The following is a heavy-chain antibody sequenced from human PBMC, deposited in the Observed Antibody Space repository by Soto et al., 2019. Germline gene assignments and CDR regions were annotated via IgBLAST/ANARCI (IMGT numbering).Heavy chain of an antibody. D-gene: IGHD5-18*01. CDR3: AKKDSYGYSYGNIDY. J-gene: IGHJ4*02. V-gene: IGHV3-30*18. CDR2: ISYDGSNK. Sequence: GGSLRLSCAASGFTFSSYGMHWVRQAPGKGLEWVAVISYDGSNKYYADSVKGRFTISRDNSKNTLYLQMNSLRAEDTAVYYCAKKDSYGYSYGNIDYWGQGTLVTVSS. CDR1: GFTFSSYG.